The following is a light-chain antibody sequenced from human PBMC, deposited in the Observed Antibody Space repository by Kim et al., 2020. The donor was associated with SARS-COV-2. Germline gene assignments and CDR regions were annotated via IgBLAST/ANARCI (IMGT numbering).Light chain of an antibody. CDR2: GNT. V-gene: IGLV1-40*01. J-gene: IGLJ2*01. Sequence: VTVTSTGTSSNMEADHDVHWYQHRPETAPKLRIDGNTNRPSGVPARFSGSKSGTSAALAITGLQADDEAHYYCQSYDSSLSGYVVFGGGTQLTVL. CDR1: SSNMEADHD. CDR3: QSYDSSLSGYVV.